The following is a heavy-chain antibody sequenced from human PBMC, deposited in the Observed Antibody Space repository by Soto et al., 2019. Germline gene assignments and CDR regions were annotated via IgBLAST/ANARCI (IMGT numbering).Heavy chain of an antibody. V-gene: IGHV3-74*01. CDR1: GLTFSSYW. D-gene: IGHD2-21*02. CDR2: INRDGSST. Sequence: EVQLVESGGGLVQPGGSLRLSCEASGLTFSSYWMHWVRQAPGKGLVWVSRINRDGSSTSYADSVKGRFTISRDNAKNTLYLQMNSLRAEDTAVYYCARDGGCCGGDCYAPGYFDLWGRGTLVTVSS. CDR3: ARDGGCCGGDCYAPGYFDL. J-gene: IGHJ2*01.